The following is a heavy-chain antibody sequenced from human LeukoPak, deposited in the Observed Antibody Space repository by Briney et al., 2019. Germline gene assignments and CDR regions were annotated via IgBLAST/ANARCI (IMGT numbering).Heavy chain of an antibody. CDR2: IKQDVSEK. D-gene: IGHD2-2*01. J-gene: IGHJ4*02. CDR3: ARVRKDIVVVPGAMRDTYYFDY. CDR1: GFTFMTYW. V-gene: IGHV3-7*01. Sequence: GGSLRLSCAASGFTFMTYWMSWVRQAPGKGLEWVANIKQDVSEKYYVDSVKGRFTISRDNAKNSLYLQMNSLRAEDTAVYYCARVRKDIVVVPGAMRDTYYFDYWGQGTLVTVSS.